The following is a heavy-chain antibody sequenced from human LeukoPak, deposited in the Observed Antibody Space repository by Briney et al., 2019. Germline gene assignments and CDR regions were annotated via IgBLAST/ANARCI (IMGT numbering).Heavy chain of an antibody. D-gene: IGHD6-13*01. V-gene: IGHV1-69*06. CDR1: GYTFTSYG. CDR2: IIPIFGTA. Sequence: ASVKVSCKASGYTFTSYGISWVRQAPGQGLEWMGGIIPIFGTANYAQKFQGRVTITADKSTTTAYMELSSLRSEDTAVYYCARSSIIAAAGPYYFDYWGQGTLVTVSS. CDR3: ARSSIIAAAGPYYFDY. J-gene: IGHJ4*02.